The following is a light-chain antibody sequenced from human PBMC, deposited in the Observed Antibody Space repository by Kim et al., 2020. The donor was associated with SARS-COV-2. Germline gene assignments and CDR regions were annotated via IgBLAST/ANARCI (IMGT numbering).Light chain of an antibody. CDR2: GTF. CDR1: QSVSRN. J-gene: IGKJ2*01. Sequence: EIVLTQSPGTLSVALGETVTLSCRASQSVSRNVAWYQQKPGQAPRLVIYGTFTRATDFPVRFRGSESATDFTLTISSLQSEDLGIYSCHQYDSWPHTFGQGTKLEIK. CDR3: HQYDSWPHT. V-gene: IGKV3-15*01.